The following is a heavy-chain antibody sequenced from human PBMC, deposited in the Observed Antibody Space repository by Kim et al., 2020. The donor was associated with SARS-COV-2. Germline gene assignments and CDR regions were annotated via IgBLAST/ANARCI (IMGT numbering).Heavy chain of an antibody. V-gene: IGHV1-24*01. J-gene: IGHJ5*02. Sequence: ASVKVSCKVSGYTLTELSMHWVRQAPGQGLEWMGGFDPEDGETIYAQKFQGRVTLTEDTSTDTAYMELSRLRSEDTAVYYCARVVVVAATNFFTNWFDPWGEGTLLTLSS. D-gene: IGHD2-15*01. CDR3: ARVVVVAATNFFTNWFDP. CDR2: FDPEDGET. CDR1: GYTLTELS.